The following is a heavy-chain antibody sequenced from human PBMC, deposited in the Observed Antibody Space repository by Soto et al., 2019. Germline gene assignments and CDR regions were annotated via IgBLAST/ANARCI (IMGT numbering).Heavy chain of an antibody. CDR3: ARESGDNWTYEVD. CDR1: GGSITDYS. D-gene: IGHD1-7*01. CDR2: ISINGNS. J-gene: IGHJ4*02. Sequence: QVQVKESGPGLVKPSETLSLTCTVSGGSITDYSWSWIRQSAGKGLEWLGRISINGNSHYHPSLRSRVTMSIETSKNQFSLNLRSVTAAYPAVYYCARESGDNWTYEVDWGQGTLVTVSS. V-gene: IGHV4-4*07.